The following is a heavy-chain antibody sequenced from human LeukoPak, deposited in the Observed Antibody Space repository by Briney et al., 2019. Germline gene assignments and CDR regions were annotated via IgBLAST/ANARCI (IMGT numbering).Heavy chain of an antibody. V-gene: IGHV4-30-2*01. J-gene: IGHJ4*02. CDR1: GGSISSGGYY. Sequence: PSETLSLTCTVSGGSISSGGYYWSWIRQPPGKGLEWIGYIYHSGSTYYNPSLKSRVTISVDRSKNQFSLKLSSVTAADTAVYYCARATARPGGDPDYWGQGTLVTVSS. CDR3: ARATARPGGDPDY. CDR2: IYHSGST. D-gene: IGHD6-6*01.